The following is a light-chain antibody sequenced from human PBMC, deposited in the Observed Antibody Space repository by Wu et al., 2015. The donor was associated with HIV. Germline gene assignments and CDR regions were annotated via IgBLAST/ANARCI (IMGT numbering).Light chain of an antibody. V-gene: IGKV1-5*03. Sequence: QMTQSPSTLSASVGDRVTITCRASQSISSWLAWYQQKPGKAPKLLIYKASSLESGVPSRFSGSGSGTEFTLTISSLQPDDFATYYCQQYNGYPWTFGQGTKVEIK. CDR2: KAS. CDR1: QSISSW. CDR3: QQYNGYPWT. J-gene: IGKJ1*01.